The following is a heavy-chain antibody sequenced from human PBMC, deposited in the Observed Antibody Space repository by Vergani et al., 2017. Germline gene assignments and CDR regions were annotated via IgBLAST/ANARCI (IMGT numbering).Heavy chain of an antibody. J-gene: IGHJ5*02. D-gene: IGHD3-22*01. V-gene: IGHV4-39*07. Sequence: QLQLQESGPGLVKPSETLSLTCTVSGGSISSSSYYWGWIRQPPGKGLEWIGSIYYSGSTYYNPSLKSRVTISVDTSKNQFSLKLSSVTAADTAVYYCARDSRWSIHANGYDSSGYYTWFDPWGQGTLVTVSS. CDR1: GGSISSSSYY. CDR3: ARDSRWSIHANGYDSSGYYTWFDP. CDR2: IYYSGST.